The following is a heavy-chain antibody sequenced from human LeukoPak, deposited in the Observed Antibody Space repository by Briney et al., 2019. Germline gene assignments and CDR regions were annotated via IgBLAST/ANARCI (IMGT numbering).Heavy chain of an antibody. D-gene: IGHD4-17*01. CDR3: AQDRGDYDFDH. V-gene: IGHV1-18*01. J-gene: IGHJ4*02. CDR2: ISVYNGNT. CDR1: GYTFTSYG. Sequence: GASVKVSCKASGYTFTSYGLSWVRQAPGQGLEWMGWISVYNGNTNYAQKLQGRVTMTTDTSTNTAYMELRSLRSDDTAVYYCAQDRGDYDFDHWGQGTLVTVSS.